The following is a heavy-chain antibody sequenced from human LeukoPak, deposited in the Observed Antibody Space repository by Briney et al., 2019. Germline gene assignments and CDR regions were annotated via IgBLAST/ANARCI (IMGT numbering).Heavy chain of an antibody. CDR1: GGSISGYY. Sequence: SETLSLTCTVSGGSISGYYWSWIRQPAGKGLEWIGRIYTSGSTNYNPSLKSRVTMSVDTSKNQFSLKLSSVTAADTAVYYCARGTSSGWPNDAFDIWGQGTMVTVSS. CDR3: ARGTSSGWPNDAFDI. CDR2: IYTSGST. V-gene: IGHV4-4*07. D-gene: IGHD6-19*01. J-gene: IGHJ3*02.